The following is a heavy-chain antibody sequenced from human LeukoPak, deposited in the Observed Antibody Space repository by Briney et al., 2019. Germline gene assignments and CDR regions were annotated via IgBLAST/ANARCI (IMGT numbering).Heavy chain of an antibody. CDR2: IYYSGST. D-gene: IGHD1-26*01. J-gene: IGHJ4*02. Sequence: PSETLSLTCTVSGGSISSSYWSWIRQPPGKGLEWLGYIYYSGSTNYNPSLRSRVTISVDTSKNQFSLNLTSVADADTAVYYCARVNSGSYYEFDSWGQGTLVTVPS. V-gene: IGHV4-59*01. CDR3: ARVNSGSYYEFDS. CDR1: GGSISSSY.